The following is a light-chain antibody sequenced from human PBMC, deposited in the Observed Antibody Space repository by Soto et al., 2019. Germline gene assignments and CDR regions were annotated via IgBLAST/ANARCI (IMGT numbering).Light chain of an antibody. Sequence: EIVMTQSPATLSVSPGERATLSCRASQIITSNLAWYQQKPGQAPRLLLYGASTRATGIPARFSGSGSGTEVTLTISSLQSEDFAVYYCQQYSNWPPWTFGQGTKVDIK. CDR3: QQYSNWPPWT. V-gene: IGKV3-15*01. CDR1: QIITSN. CDR2: GAS. J-gene: IGKJ1*01.